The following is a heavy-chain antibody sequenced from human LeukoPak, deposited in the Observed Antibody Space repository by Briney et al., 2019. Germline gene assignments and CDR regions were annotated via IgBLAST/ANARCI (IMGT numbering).Heavy chain of an antibody. CDR1: GFIFTDYG. Sequence: GGSLRLSCAASGFIFTDYGMHWVRQAPGKGLDWVAFIRYDEKNYYADSVKGRFTISRDNSKSTLYLQMSSLRVEDTAVYYCAKDRSWYQLLSSRRDYFDYWGQGTLVTVSS. D-gene: IGHD2-2*01. CDR2: IRYDEKN. CDR3: AKDRSWYQLLSSRRDYFDY. J-gene: IGHJ4*02. V-gene: IGHV3-30*02.